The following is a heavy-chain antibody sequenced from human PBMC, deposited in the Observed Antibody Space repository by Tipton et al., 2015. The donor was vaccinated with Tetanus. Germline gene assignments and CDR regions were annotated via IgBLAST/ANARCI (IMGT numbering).Heavy chain of an antibody. CDR3: ARTADNWFDP. J-gene: IGHJ5*02. V-gene: IGHV4-39*01. Sequence: TLSLTCTVSRGSINSGTFYWDWIRQPPGKGLEWIGNIYYNGNTLENPSLKGRVTLSLDKSKNLFSLNLTSVTAADTAVYYCARTADNWFDPWGQGILVTVSS. D-gene: IGHD2-21*02. CDR2: IYYNGNT. CDR1: RGSINSGTFY.